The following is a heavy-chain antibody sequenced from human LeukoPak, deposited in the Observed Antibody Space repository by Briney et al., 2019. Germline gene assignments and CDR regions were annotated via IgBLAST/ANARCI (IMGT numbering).Heavy chain of an antibody. D-gene: IGHD3-10*01. CDR1: GFTVSSNY. V-gene: IGHV3-53*01. Sequence: GGSLRLSCAASGFTVSSNYMSWVRQAPGKGLEWVSVIYSGGSTYYADSVKGRFTISRDNSKNTLYLQMNSLRAEDTAVYYCARDRGSPLLYYYMDVWGKGTTVTVSS. J-gene: IGHJ6*03. CDR2: IYSGGST. CDR3: ARDRGSPLLYYYMDV.